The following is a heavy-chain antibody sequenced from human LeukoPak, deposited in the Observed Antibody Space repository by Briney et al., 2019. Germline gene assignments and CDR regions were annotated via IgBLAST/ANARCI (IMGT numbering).Heavy chain of an antibody. Sequence: PSETLSLTCAVSGGSVSSSNWWSWVRQPPGKGLEWVANIKQDGSEKYYVDSVKGRFTISRDNAKNSLYLQMNSLRAEDTAVYYCAREDIVVVPAAMMIDYYYYYMDVWGKGTTVTVSS. CDR3: AREDIVVVPAAMMIDYYYYYMDV. D-gene: IGHD2-2*01. J-gene: IGHJ6*03. CDR1: GGSVSSSNW. V-gene: IGHV3-7*01. CDR2: IKQDGSEK.